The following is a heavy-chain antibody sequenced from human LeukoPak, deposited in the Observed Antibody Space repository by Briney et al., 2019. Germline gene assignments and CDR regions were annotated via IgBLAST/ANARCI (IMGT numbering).Heavy chain of an antibody. J-gene: IGHJ4*02. Sequence: PGGSLRLSCAASGFTFSSYGMHWVRQAPGKGLEWVAFIRYDGSNKYYADSVKGRFTISRDNSKNTLYLQMNSLRAEDTALYYCAKDRHRYCSSTSCSGFDYWGQGTLVTVSS. CDR2: IRYDGSNK. CDR1: GFTFSSYG. CDR3: AKDRHRYCSSTSCSGFDY. V-gene: IGHV3-30*02. D-gene: IGHD2-2*01.